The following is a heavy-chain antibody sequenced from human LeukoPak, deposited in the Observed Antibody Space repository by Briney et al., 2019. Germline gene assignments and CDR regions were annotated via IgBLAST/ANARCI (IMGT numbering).Heavy chain of an antibody. CDR1: RFTFRSYE. J-gene: IGHJ3*02. D-gene: IGHD2-8*01. Sequence: PGGSLRLSCAASRFTFRSYEMNWVRQAPGKGLEWVSYISGSGIKHYADSVKGRFTISRDNAKNSLYLQMNSLRVEDTPVYYCAREDTGVAFDIWGQGTTVTV. V-gene: IGHV3-48*03. CDR3: AREDTGVAFDI. CDR2: ISGSGIK.